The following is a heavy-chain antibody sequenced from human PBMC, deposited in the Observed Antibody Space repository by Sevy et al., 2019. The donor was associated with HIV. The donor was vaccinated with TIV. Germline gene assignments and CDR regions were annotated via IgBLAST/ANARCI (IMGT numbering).Heavy chain of an antibody. CDR1: GGTFSSYA. D-gene: IGHD5-12*01. V-gene: IGHV1-69*13. Sequence: ASVKVSCKASGGTFSSYASSWVRQAPGQGLEWMGGIIPIFGTANYAQKFQGTVTSTADESTSTAYMELSSLRSEDTAVYYCARDGYTNAEYFQHWGQGTLVTVSS. CDR2: IIPIFGTA. J-gene: IGHJ1*01. CDR3: ARDGYTNAEYFQH.